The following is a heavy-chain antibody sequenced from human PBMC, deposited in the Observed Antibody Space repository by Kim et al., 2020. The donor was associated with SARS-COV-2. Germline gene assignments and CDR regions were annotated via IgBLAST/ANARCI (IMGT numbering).Heavy chain of an antibody. D-gene: IGHD5-18*01. CDR2: IKSKTDGGTT. V-gene: IGHV3-15*01. Sequence: GGSLRLSCAASGFTFSNAWMSWVRQAPGKGLEWVGRIKSKTDGGTTDYAAPVKGRFTISRDDSKNTLYLQMNSLKTEDTAVYYCTTGGYSYGDYYYYGMDVWGQGTTVTVSS. CDR3: TTGGYSYGDYYYYGMDV. J-gene: IGHJ6*02. CDR1: GFTFSNAW.